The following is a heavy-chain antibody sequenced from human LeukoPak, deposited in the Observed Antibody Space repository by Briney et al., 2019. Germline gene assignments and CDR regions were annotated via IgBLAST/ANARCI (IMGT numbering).Heavy chain of an antibody. CDR3: ARGDRRRGYSYGNFDY. CDR2: INHSGST. V-gene: IGHV4-34*01. Sequence: SETLSLTCAVYGGSFSGYYWSWIRQPPGKGLEWIGEINHSGSTNYNPSLKSRVTISVDTSKNQFSLKLSSVTAADTAVYYCARGDRRRGYSYGNFDYWGQGTLVTVSS. D-gene: IGHD5-18*01. CDR1: GGSFSGYY. J-gene: IGHJ4*02.